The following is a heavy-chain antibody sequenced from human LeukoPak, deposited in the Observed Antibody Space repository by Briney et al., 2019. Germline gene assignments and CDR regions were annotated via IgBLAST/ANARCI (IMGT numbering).Heavy chain of an antibody. D-gene: IGHD5-12*01. Sequence: GGSLRLSCAASGFTFSSCSMSWVRQAPGKGLEWVSGISDSGGDTVYADSVEGRFTISRDNSKSTLYLQMNSLRGEDTAEYYCAKVGAYSGYDKNDYWGQGTLVTVSS. CDR3: AKVGAYSGYDKNDY. J-gene: IGHJ4*02. CDR1: GFTFSSCS. V-gene: IGHV3-23*01. CDR2: ISDSGGDT.